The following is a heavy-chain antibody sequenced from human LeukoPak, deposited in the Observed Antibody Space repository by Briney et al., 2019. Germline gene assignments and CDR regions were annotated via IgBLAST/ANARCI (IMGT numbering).Heavy chain of an antibody. D-gene: IGHD3-22*01. Sequence: ASVKVSCKVSGYTLTELSMHWVRQAPGKGLEWMGGFDPEDGETIYAQKFQGRVTMTEDTSTDTAYMELSSLGSEDTAVYYCATVTAYYDSSGYLAFDIWGQGTMVTVSS. CDR1: GYTLTELS. CDR3: ATVTAYYDSSGYLAFDI. J-gene: IGHJ3*02. CDR2: FDPEDGET. V-gene: IGHV1-24*01.